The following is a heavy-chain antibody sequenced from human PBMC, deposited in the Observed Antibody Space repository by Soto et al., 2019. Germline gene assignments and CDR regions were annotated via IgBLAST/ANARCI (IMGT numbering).Heavy chain of an antibody. V-gene: IGHV4-39*01. CDR1: GGSISSSSYY. CDR2: IYYSGST. J-gene: IGHJ4*02. CDR3: ARIRGQVVRGVINFDY. Sequence: SETLSLTCTVSGGSISSSSYYWGWIRQPPGKGLEWIGSIYYSGSTYYNPSLKSRVTISVDTSKNQFSLKLSSVTAADTAVYYCARIRGQVVRGVINFDYWGQGTLVTVSS. D-gene: IGHD3-10*01.